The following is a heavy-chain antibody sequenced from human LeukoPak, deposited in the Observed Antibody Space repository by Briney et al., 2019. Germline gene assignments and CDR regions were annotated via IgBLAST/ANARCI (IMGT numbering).Heavy chain of an antibody. Sequence: GESLKISCKGSGYSFTSYWIGWVRQMPGKGLEWMGMIYPGDSDTRYSPSFQGQVTISADKSISTTHLQWNSLKASGTAMYYCARSYCVTGDCYSGIADCWGQGTLVTVSS. J-gene: IGHJ4*02. CDR3: ARSYCVTGDCYSGIADC. D-gene: IGHD2-21*01. CDR2: IYPGDSDT. CDR1: GYSFTSYW. V-gene: IGHV5-51*01.